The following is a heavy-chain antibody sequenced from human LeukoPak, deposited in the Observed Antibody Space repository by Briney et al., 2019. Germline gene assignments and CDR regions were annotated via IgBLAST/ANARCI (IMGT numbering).Heavy chain of an antibody. Sequence: GGSLRLSCAASGFTVSSNYMSWVRQAPGKGLEWVSVIYSGGSTYYADSVKGRFTISRDNSKNTLYLQMNSLRAEDTAVYYCARETLEKGSGSFDYWGQGTLVTVSS. CDR3: ARETLEKGSGSFDY. D-gene: IGHD6-25*01. V-gene: IGHV3-66*01. CDR1: GFTVSSNY. CDR2: IYSGGST. J-gene: IGHJ4*02.